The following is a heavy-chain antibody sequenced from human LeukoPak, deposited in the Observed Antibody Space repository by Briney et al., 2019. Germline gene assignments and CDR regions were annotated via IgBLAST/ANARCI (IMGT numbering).Heavy chain of an antibody. V-gene: IGHV3-21*01. CDR1: GFTFSSYS. CDR2: ISSSSSYI. Sequence: GGSLRLSCAASGFTFSSYSMNWVRQAPGKGLGRVSSISSSSSYIYYADSVKGRFTISRDNAKNSLYLQMNSLRAEDTAVYYCARSPTLYNWFDPWGQGTLVTVSS. CDR3: ARSPTLYNWFDP. J-gene: IGHJ5*02.